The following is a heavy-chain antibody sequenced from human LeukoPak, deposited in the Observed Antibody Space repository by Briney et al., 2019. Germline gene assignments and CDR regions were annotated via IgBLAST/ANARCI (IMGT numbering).Heavy chain of an antibody. Sequence: SETLSLTCTVSGGSISSSSYYWGWIRQPPGKGLEWIGSIYYSGSTYYNPSLKSRVTISVDTSKNQFSLKLSSVTAADTAVYYCARQDIVAVVASTPMAFDIWGQGTMVTVSS. J-gene: IGHJ3*02. CDR1: GGSISSSSYY. D-gene: IGHD2-15*01. V-gene: IGHV4-39*07. CDR2: IYYSGST. CDR3: ARQDIVAVVASTPMAFDI.